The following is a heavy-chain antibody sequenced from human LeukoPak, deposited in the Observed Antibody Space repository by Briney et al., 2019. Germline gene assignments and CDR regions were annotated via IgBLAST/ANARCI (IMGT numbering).Heavy chain of an antibody. J-gene: IGHJ4*02. CDR3: ARNYYEPTYDYYFDC. Sequence: GGSLRLSCAASGFTFRSYAISWVRQAPRKGLEWVSAISGSGGSTYYADSVRGRFTISRDNSKNTLYLHMNSLRAEDTALYYCARNYYEPTYDYYFDCWGQGTLVTVSS. V-gene: IGHV3-23*01. CDR1: GFTFRSYA. CDR2: ISGSGGST. D-gene: IGHD1-26*01.